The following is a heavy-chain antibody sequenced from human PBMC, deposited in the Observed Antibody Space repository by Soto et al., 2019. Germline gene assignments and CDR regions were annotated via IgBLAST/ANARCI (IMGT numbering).Heavy chain of an antibody. CDR3: ARLRYYDFWSGYPPPEFGP. D-gene: IGHD3-3*01. CDR1: GGSISSYY. J-gene: IGHJ5*02. Sequence: SETLSLTCTVSGGSISSYYWSWIRQPPGKGLEWIGYIYYSGSTNYNPSLKSRVTISVDTSKNQFSLKLSSVTAADTAVYYCARLRYYDFWSGYPPPEFGPWGQGTLVTVSS. CDR2: IYYSGST. V-gene: IGHV4-59*08.